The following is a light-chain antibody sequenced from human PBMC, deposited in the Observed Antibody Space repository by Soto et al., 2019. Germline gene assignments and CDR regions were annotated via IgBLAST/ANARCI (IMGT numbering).Light chain of an antibody. V-gene: IGKV1-12*01. CDR3: LQVYNFPRT. J-gene: IGKJ1*01. CDR1: ESIDNW. Sequence: DIPMTQSPSTLSASVGDTVTITCRASESIDNWLAWFQQKPGKAPKYLIQSASSLQSGVPSTFSGSGSGTDFTLTINSLHPEDFATYYCLQVYNFPRTFGQGTKVDIK. CDR2: SAS.